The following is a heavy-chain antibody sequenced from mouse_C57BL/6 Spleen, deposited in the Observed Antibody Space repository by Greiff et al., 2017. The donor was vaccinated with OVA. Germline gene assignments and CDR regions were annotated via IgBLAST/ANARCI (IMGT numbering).Heavy chain of an antibody. V-gene: IGHV1-64*01. CDR3: ARGPWVEGGYFDY. CDR1: GYTFTSYW. Sequence: QVQLKQPGAELVKPGASVKLSCKASGYTFTSYWMNWVKQRPGQGLEWIGMIHANSGSTNYNEKFKNKATLTVDKSSSTAYMQLSSLTSEDSAVYYCARGPWVEGGYFDYWGQGTTLTVSS. CDR2: IHANSGST. J-gene: IGHJ2*01. D-gene: IGHD1-1*01.